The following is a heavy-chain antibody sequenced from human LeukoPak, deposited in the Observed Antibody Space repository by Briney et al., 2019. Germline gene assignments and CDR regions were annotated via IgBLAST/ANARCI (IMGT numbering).Heavy chain of an antibody. CDR2: ISYDGSNK. CDR1: GFTFSSYA. J-gene: IGHJ6*02. CDR3: ARGQQLRFLEWLPREGTRYYYGMDV. D-gene: IGHD3-3*01. V-gene: IGHV3-30-3*01. Sequence: GGSLRLSCAASGFTFSSYAMHWVRQAPGKGLEWVAVISYDGSNKYYADSVKGRFTISRDNSKNTLYLQMNSLRAEDTAVYYCARGQQLRFLEWLPREGTRYYYGMDVWGQGTTVTVSS.